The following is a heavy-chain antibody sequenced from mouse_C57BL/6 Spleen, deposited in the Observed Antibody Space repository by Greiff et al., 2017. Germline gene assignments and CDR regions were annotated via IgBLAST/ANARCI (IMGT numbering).Heavy chain of an antibody. Sequence: QVQLQQPGAELVKPGASVKLSCKASGYTFTSYWMQWVKQRPGQGLEWIGEIDPSDSYTNYNQKFKGKATLTVDTSSSTAYMQLSSLTSEDSAVYDCARRWDYSNYAMDYWGQGTSVTVSS. CDR3: ARRWDYSNYAMDY. D-gene: IGHD2-5*01. CDR1: GYTFTSYW. J-gene: IGHJ4*01. CDR2: IDPSDSYT. V-gene: IGHV1-50*01.